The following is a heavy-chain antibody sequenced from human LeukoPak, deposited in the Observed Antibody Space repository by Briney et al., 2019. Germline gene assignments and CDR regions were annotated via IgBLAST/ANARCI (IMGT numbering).Heavy chain of an antibody. CDR3: ARVAVAGTWWFDP. D-gene: IGHD6-19*01. Sequence: GGSLRLSCAASGFTFSSYTMNWVRQAPGKGLEWVSSITGSSSFTYYADSVKGRFTISRDNAKNSLYLQMNSLRAEDTAVYYCARVAVAGTWWFDPWGQGTLVTVSS. CDR1: GFTFSSYT. V-gene: IGHV3-21*01. CDR2: ITGSSSFT. J-gene: IGHJ5*02.